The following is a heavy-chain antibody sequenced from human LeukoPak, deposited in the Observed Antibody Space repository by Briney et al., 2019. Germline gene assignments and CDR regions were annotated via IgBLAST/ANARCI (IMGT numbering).Heavy chain of an antibody. CDR1: GGSFSGHQ. Sequence: PSETLSLTCAVYGGSFSGHQWSWIRQFPGKGLEWIGEINHSGSTNYNPSLKSRVTISVDKSKNQFFLNLNSVTAADTAVYYCARDLFGDYGDYWGQGILVTVSS. CDR2: INHSGST. V-gene: IGHV4-34*01. J-gene: IGHJ4*02. CDR3: ARDLFGDYGDY. D-gene: IGHD4-17*01.